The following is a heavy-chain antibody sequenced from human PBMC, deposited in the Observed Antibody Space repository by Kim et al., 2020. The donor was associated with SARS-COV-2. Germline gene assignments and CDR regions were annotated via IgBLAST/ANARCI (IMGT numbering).Heavy chain of an antibody. CDR1: GGSISSSSYY. CDR3: ARTPHTYYYDSSGYFDY. V-gene: IGHV4-39*07. Sequence: SETLSLTCTVSGGSISSSSYYWGWIRQPPGKGLEWIGSIYYSGSTYYNPSLKSRVTISVDTSKNQFSLKLSSVAAADTAVYYCARTPHTYYYDSSGYFDYWGQGTLVTVSS. CDR2: IYYSGST. D-gene: IGHD3-22*01. J-gene: IGHJ4*02.